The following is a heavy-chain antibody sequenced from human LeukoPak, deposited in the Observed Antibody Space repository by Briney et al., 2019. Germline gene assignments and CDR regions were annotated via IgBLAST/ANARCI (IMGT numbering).Heavy chain of an antibody. J-gene: IGHJ4*02. CDR2: IWYDGSNK. Sequence: GGSLRLSCAASGFTFSSYAMHWVRQAPGKGLEWVAVIWYDGSNKYYADSVKGRFTISRDNSKNTLYLQMNSLRAEDTAVYYCARDGGPPEYYFDYWGQGTLVTVSS. CDR1: GFTFSSYA. D-gene: IGHD3-10*01. V-gene: IGHV3-33*08. CDR3: ARDGGPPEYYFDY.